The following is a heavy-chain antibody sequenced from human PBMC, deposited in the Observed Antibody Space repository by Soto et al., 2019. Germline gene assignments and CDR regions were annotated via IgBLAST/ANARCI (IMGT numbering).Heavy chain of an antibody. Sequence: TSETLSLTCTVSGGSISSYYWSWIRQPPGKGLEWIGYIYYSGSTNYNPSLKSRVTISVDTSKNQFSLKLSSVAAADTAVYYCARAYYYDSSGYSPLGYWGQGTLVTVSS. V-gene: IGHV4-59*01. CDR2: IYYSGST. CDR1: GGSISSYY. J-gene: IGHJ4*02. CDR3: ARAYYYDSSGYSPLGY. D-gene: IGHD3-22*01.